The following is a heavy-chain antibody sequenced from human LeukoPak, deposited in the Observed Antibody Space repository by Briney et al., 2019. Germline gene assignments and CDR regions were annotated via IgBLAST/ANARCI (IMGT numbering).Heavy chain of an antibody. CDR2: ISYDGSNK. V-gene: IGHV3-30*04. CDR3: AITADYYDSSGPPQGFDP. CDR1: GFTFSSYA. D-gene: IGHD3-22*01. Sequence: GGSLRLSCAASGFTFSSYAMHWVRQAPGKGLEWVAVISYDGSNKYYAASVKGRFTISRDNAKNSLYLQMNSLRAEDTAVYYCAITADYYDSSGPPQGFDPWGQGTLVTVSS. J-gene: IGHJ5*02.